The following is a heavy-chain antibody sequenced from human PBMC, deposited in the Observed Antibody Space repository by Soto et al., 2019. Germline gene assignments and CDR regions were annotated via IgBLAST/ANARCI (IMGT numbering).Heavy chain of an antibody. CDR1: GGSISGYY. J-gene: IGHJ4*02. CDR2: IFYSEST. D-gene: IGHD4-17*01. V-gene: IGHV4-59*01. Sequence: QVQLQESGPGLVNPSETLSLTCTVSGGSISGYYWSWIRQPPGKGLGWIGYIFYSESTNYSPSLKSRLARSVDTSTIHFSLKLSSVTAADTAMYYCAREGDSGAHFDYWGQGTMVTVSS. CDR3: AREGDSGAHFDY.